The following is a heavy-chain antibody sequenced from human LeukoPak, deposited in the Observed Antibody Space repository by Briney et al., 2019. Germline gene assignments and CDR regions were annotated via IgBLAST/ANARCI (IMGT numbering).Heavy chain of an antibody. CDR3: ARGPLGGYCSGGSCDGLSYFDY. CDR1: GGSFSGYY. V-gene: IGHV4-34*01. J-gene: IGHJ4*02. D-gene: IGHD2-15*01. Sequence: SETLSLTCAVYGGSFSGYYWSWIRQPPGKGLEWIGEINHSGSTNYNPSLKSRVTISVDTSKNQFSLKLSSVTAADTAVYYCARGPLGGYCSGGSCDGLSYFDYWGQGTLVTVSS. CDR2: INHSGST.